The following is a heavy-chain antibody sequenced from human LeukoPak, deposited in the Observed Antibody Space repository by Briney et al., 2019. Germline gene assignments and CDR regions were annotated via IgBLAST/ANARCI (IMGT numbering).Heavy chain of an antibody. Sequence: SVKVSCKASGYTFTSYYMHWVRQAPGQGLEWMGGIIPIFGTANYAQKFQGRVTITADESTSTAYMELSSLRSEDTAVYYCAPYYYDSSGYYFSDYWGQGTLVTVSS. D-gene: IGHD3-22*01. CDR1: GYTFTSYY. CDR3: APYYYDSSGYYFSDY. CDR2: IIPIFGTA. J-gene: IGHJ4*02. V-gene: IGHV1-69*13.